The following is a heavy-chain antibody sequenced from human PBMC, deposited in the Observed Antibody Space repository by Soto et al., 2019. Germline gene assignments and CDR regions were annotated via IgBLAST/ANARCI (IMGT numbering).Heavy chain of an antibody. Sequence: DVQLVESGGRLVQPGRSLRLSCVGTGLNFDDFAMHWVRQAPGKGLEWVSGITWNSRVLAYADSVKGRSTISRDNARNSLYLQMDSLGDEDTALYYCAKGRYEFWSPYYFDSWGQGTLVTVSS. V-gene: IGHV3-9*01. CDR2: ITWNSRVL. J-gene: IGHJ4*02. CDR1: GLNFDDFA. D-gene: IGHD3-3*01. CDR3: AKGRYEFWSPYYFDS.